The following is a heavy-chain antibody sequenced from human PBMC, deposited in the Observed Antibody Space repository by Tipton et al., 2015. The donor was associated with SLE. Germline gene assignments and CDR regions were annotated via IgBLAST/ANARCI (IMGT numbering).Heavy chain of an antibody. CDR2: IRFGGDYK. V-gene: IGHV3-30*02. J-gene: IGHJ6*02. CDR1: GFSFSTYG. D-gene: IGHD6-19*01. Sequence: SLRLSCAASGFSFSTYGLHWVRQTPGKGLEWVAFIRFGGDYKYYADSVKGRFTVSRDNAKNTGYLQMNRLTVEDTAKYYCARDMGEQWLLREGKGLDVWGQGTTVTVSS. CDR3: ARDMGEQWLLREGKGLDV.